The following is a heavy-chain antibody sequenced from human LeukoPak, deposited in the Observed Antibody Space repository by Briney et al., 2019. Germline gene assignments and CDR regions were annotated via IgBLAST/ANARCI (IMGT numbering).Heavy chain of an antibody. J-gene: IGHJ6*04. V-gene: IGHV1-3*01. CDR3: ASSLYDILTGYYYYYGMDV. D-gene: IGHD3-9*01. CDR2: INAGNGNT. CDR1: GYTFTSYA. Sequence: ASVKVSCKASGYTFTSYAMHWVRQAPGQRLEWKGWINAGNGNTKYSQKFQGRVTITRDTSASTAYMELSSLRSEDTAVYYCASSLYDILTGYYYYYGMDVWGKGTTVTVSS.